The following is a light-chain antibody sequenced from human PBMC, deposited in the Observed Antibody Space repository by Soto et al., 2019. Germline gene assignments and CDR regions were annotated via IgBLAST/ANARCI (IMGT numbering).Light chain of an antibody. CDR2: FAS. V-gene: IGKV3-15*01. CDR1: QSVSNN. J-gene: IGKJ4*01. CDR3: QQYNDWPLT. Sequence: ERVMTQSPATLSVSPGEKATLSCRASQSVSNNLAWYQQKPGQAPRLLMYFASTRATGIPARFSGSGSGTEFSLTISSLQSEDFAVYYCQQYNDWPLTFGGGTKVETK.